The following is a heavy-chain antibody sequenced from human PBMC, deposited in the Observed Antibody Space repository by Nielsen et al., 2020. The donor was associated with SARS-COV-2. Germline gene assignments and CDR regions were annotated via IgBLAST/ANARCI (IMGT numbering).Heavy chain of an antibody. V-gene: IGHV3-7*01. D-gene: IGHD2-2*01. Sequence: WIRQPPGKGLEWVANIKEDATEKYYVDSVRGRFTISRDNAKNSLYLQMNSLRAEDTAVYYCARDVHNTQDIVVVPAAMPLGGMDVWGQGTTVTVSS. CDR2: IKEDATEK. J-gene: IGHJ6*02. CDR3: ARDVHNTQDIVVVPAAMPLGGMDV.